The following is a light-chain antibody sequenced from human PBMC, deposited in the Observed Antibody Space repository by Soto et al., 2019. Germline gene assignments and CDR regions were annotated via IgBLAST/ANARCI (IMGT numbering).Light chain of an antibody. CDR3: CSYAGSSSYV. CDR2: EGS. Sequence: QSALTQPACVSGSPGQSITISCTGSSSDVGGYNLVSWYQHHPGKAPKLIIYEGSQRPSGVSNRFFGSKSGNTASLTISGLQAEDEADYHCCSYAGSSSYVFGTGTKLTVL. CDR1: SSDVGGYNL. V-gene: IGLV2-23*01. J-gene: IGLJ1*01.